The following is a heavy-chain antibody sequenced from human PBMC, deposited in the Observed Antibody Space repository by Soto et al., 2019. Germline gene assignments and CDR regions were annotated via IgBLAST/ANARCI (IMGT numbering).Heavy chain of an antibody. CDR3: ARAGPNHDIVVVVVNLFFDY. Sequence: PGGSLRLSCAASGFTFSSYSMNWVRRAPGKGLEWVSSISSSSSYIYYADSVKGRFTISRDNAKNSLYLQMNSLRAEDTAVYYCARAGPNHDIVVVVVNLFFDYWGQGTLVTVSS. D-gene: IGHD2-15*01. V-gene: IGHV3-21*01. J-gene: IGHJ4*02. CDR1: GFTFSSYS. CDR2: ISSSSSYI.